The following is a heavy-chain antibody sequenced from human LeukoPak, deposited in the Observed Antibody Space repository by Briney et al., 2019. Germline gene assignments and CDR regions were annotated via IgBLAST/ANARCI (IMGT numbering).Heavy chain of an antibody. CDR3: AREGQQSYGMDV. CDR2: IKQGGSEK. J-gene: IGHJ6*02. Sequence: TGGSLRLSCAASGFPFSSYAMSWVRQAPGKGLEWVDNIKQGGSEKHYADSVKGRFTISRDDARNSLYLQMNSLRIEDTAVYYCAREGQQSYGMDVWGQGTTVTVSS. D-gene: IGHD6-13*01. V-gene: IGHV3-7*05. CDR1: GFPFSSYA.